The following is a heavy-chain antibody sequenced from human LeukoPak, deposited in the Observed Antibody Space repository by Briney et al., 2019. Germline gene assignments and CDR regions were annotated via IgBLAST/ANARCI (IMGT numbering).Heavy chain of an antibody. CDR2: IRYDGSNK. CDR1: GFTFSSYA. CDR3: AKAPVRGVITFDY. D-gene: IGHD3-10*01. J-gene: IGHJ4*02. V-gene: IGHV3-30*02. Sequence: GRSLRLSCAASGFTFSSYAMHWVRQAPGKGLEWVAFIRYDGSNKYYADSVKGRFTISRDNSKNTLYLQMNSLRAEDTAVYYCAKAPVRGVITFDYWGQGTLVTVSS.